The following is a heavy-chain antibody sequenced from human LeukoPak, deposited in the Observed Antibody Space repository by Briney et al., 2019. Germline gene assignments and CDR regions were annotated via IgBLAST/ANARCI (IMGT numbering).Heavy chain of an antibody. J-gene: IGHJ6*03. CDR3: ARGPIHSSSSYDYYYYYYMDV. D-gene: IGHD6-6*01. CDR2: IIPIFGTA. V-gene: IGHV1-69*05. CDR1: GGTFSSYA. Sequence: VASVKVSCKASGGTFSSYAISWVRQAPGQGLEWMGGIIPIFGTANYAQKFQGRVTTTTDEPTSTAYMELSSLRSEDTAVYYCARGPIHSSSSYDYYYYYYMDVWGKGTTVTVSS.